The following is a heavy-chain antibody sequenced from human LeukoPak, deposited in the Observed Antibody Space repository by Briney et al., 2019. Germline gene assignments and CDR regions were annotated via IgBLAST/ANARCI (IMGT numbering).Heavy chain of an antibody. CDR1: GFKLSSYW. D-gene: IGHD6-13*01. CDR2: MKYDGSEN. Sequence: PGGSLRLSCAASGFKLSSYWMSWVGQAAGKGVEGVAKMKYDGSENEYVYSGKGRYTISTDHPKNSLYLQMNSLRAEDTAVYYCATDIAAAVLFFVYWGQRTLFTVSS. CDR3: ATDIAAAVLFFVY. V-gene: IGHV3-7*04. J-gene: IGHJ4*02.